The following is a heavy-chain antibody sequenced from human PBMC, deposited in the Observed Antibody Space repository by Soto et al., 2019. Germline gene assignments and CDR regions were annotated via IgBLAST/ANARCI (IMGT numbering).Heavy chain of an antibody. CDR3: AKGPTTVIGAIFLFY. CDR1: GFTFSSYG. Sequence: GGSLRLSCAASGFTFSSYGMHWVRQAPGKGLEWVAVISYDGSNKYYADSVKGRFTISRDNSKNTLYLQMNSLRAEDTAVYYCAKGPTTVIGAIFLFYWGQGTLVTVSS. D-gene: IGHD4-4*01. CDR2: ISYDGSNK. J-gene: IGHJ4*02. V-gene: IGHV3-30*18.